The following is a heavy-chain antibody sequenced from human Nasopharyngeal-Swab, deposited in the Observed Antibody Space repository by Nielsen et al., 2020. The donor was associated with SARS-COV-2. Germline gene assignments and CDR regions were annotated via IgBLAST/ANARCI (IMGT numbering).Heavy chain of an antibody. CDR3: ATTDYGGIAGYFDY. D-gene: IGHD4-23*01. Sequence: GGSLRLSCEASGFTFSTYSMNWVRQAPGKGLEWVSSINHSGDYTYYADSLTGRFTISRDNAQNSLFLQINSLRAADTAVYYCATTDYGGIAGYFDYWGQGILVTVSS. J-gene: IGHJ4*02. V-gene: IGHV3-21*01. CDR2: INHSGDYT. CDR1: GFTFSTYS.